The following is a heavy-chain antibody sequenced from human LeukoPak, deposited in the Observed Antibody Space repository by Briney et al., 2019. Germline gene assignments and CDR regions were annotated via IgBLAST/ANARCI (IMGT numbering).Heavy chain of an antibody. V-gene: IGHV4-4*02. Sequence: SETLSLTCAVSGGSINNNDWWNWWSWVRQPPGKGLEWIGEIFHSGSSNYNPSLKSRVTISVDTSKNQFSLKLSSVTAADTAVYYCARGAYVYYSDSSGYYYFDFWAQGTLVTVSS. CDR1: GGSINNNDWWNW. CDR3: ARGAYVYYSDSSGYYYFDF. J-gene: IGHJ4*02. D-gene: IGHD3-22*01. CDR2: IFHSGSS.